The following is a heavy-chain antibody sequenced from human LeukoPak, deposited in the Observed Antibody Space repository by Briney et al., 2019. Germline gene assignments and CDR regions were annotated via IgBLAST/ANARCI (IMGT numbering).Heavy chain of an antibody. D-gene: IGHD5-18*01. V-gene: IGHV4-59*08. CDR1: GGSISSYY. CDR2: IYYSGST. CDR3: ARRGYSYGPPWFDP. J-gene: IGHJ5*02. Sequence: PSETLSLTCTVSGGSISSYYWSWIRQPPGKGLEWIGYIYYSGSTNYNPSLKSRVTISVDTSKNQFSLKLSSVTAADTAVYYCARRGYSYGPPWFDPWGQGTLVTVSS.